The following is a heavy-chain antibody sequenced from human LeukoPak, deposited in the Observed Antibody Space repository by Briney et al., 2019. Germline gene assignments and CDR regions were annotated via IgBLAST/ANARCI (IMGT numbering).Heavy chain of an antibody. V-gene: IGHV3-23*01. CDR1: GFTFSSYA. J-gene: IGHJ4*02. D-gene: IGHD3-22*01. CDR2: ISGSGGST. CDR3: AKVYFGELTMIAYYFDY. Sequence: GGSLRLSCAASGFTFSSYAMSWVRQAPGKGLEWVSAISGSGGSTYYADSVKGRFTISRDNSKNTLYLQMNSLRAEDTAVYYCAKVYFGELTMIAYYFDYWGQGTLVTVSS.